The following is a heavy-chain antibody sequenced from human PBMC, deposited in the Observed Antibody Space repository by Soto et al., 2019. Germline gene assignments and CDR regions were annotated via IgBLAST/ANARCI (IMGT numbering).Heavy chain of an antibody. CDR2: IVWDGSSR. D-gene: IGHD5-12*01. J-gene: IGHJ4*02. CDR1: GFTFDDYT. CDR3: AKESRAGYNYFDY. V-gene: IGHV3-43*01. Sequence: EVQLVESGGVVVQPGGSLRLSCAGSGFTFDDYTMHWVRQAPGKGLEWVSLIVWDGSSRKYADSVKGRFTIFRDNSKTSLSLQMNSLRTEDTAFYYCAKESRAGYNYFDYWGQGTLVTVSS.